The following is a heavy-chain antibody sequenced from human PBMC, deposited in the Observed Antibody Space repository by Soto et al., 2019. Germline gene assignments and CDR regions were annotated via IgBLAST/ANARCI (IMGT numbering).Heavy chain of an antibody. CDR2: IYSNGAT. D-gene: IGHD6-6*01. Sequence: QVQLQESGPGLVKPSQTLSLTCSVSSDSMNSGGYYWSWIRQHPGKVLEWIGYIYSNGATYYNPSLKSRVTISVDTSKNQFSLNLTSVTAADTAVYYCARRGGSSSGYYYYAMDVWGQGTTVTVSS. V-gene: IGHV4-31*03. CDR3: ARRGGSSSGYYYYAMDV. CDR1: SDSMNSGGYY. J-gene: IGHJ6*02.